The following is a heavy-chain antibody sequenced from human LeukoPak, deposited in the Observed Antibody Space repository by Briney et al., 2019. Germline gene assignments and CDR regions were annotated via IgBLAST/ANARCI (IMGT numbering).Heavy chain of an antibody. D-gene: IGHD3-22*01. CDR1: GFTFSSSG. CDR3: AKDSYDRSGYYYYFAY. V-gene: IGHV3-30*18. J-gene: IGHJ4*02. CDR2: ISYDGSNK. Sequence: GRSLRLSCAASGFTFSSSGMHWVRQAPGKGLEWVAVISYDGSNKYYADSVKGRFTISRDNSKNTLYLQMNSLRAGDTAVYYCAKDSYDRSGYYYYFAYWGQGTQVTVSS.